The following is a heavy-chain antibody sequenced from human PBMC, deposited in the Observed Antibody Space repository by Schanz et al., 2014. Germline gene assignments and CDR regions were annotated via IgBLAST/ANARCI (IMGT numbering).Heavy chain of an antibody. J-gene: IGHJ4*02. V-gene: IGHV3-53*01. CDR2: IGTSGGT. Sequence: EVQLVESGGGLVQPGGSLRLSCAASGFSVGNKYMSWVRQAPGKGLEWVSTIGTSGGTNYAESVKGRFTISRDNSKNTLYLQMDSLRAEDTAVYFCAKKVPAYNPFDSWGQGTLVTVSS. CDR1: GFSVGNKY. D-gene: IGHD1-1*01. CDR3: AKKVPAYNPFDS.